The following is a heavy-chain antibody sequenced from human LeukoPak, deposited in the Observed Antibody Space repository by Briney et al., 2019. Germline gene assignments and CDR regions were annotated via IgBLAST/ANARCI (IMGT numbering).Heavy chain of an antibody. J-gene: IGHJ4*02. Sequence: ASVKVSCKASGYTFTSYGISWVRQAPGQGLEWMGWISAYNGNTNYAQKLQRRVTMTTDTYTSQAYMELRSLRSDDTAVYYGARARSQLWFGESPFDYWGQGTLVTVSS. CDR3: ARARSQLWFGESPFDY. CDR1: GYTFTSYG. D-gene: IGHD3-10*01. V-gene: IGHV1-18*01. CDR2: ISAYNGNT.